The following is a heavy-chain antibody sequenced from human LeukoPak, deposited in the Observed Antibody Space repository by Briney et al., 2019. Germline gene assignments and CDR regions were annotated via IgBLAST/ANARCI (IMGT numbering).Heavy chain of an antibody. V-gene: IGHV4-59*01. CDR1: GGSISTYY. CDR3: ARGGAARLHFQN. Sequence: SETLSLTCTVSGGSISTYYWNWIRQPPGKGLEWIGYIYHSGSTNYNPSLQSRVTISVDTSKNRFSLNLNSVTAADTAVHYCARGGAARLHFQNWGQGTLVTVSS. CDR2: IYHSGST. D-gene: IGHD6-6*01. J-gene: IGHJ1*01.